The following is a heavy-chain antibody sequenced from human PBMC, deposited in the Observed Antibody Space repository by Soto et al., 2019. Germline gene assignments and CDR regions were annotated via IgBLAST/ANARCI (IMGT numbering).Heavy chain of an antibody. J-gene: IGHJ6*02. CDR3: AKDWRMDV. Sequence: EVQLLESGGGLVQPGGSLRLSCAASGFTFSSYAMNWVRQAPGKGLEWVSDISSSGGSGGSTHYAESVKGRFTISRDNSKNTPYLQMNSLRAEDTAVYYCAKDWRMDVWGQGTTVTVSS. V-gene: IGHV3-23*01. CDR2: ISSSGGSGGST. CDR1: GFTFSSYA.